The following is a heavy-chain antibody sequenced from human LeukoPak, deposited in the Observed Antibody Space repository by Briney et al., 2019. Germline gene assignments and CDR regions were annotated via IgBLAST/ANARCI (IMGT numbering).Heavy chain of an antibody. V-gene: IGHV4-34*01. D-gene: IGHD6-25*01. Sequence: NPSETLSLTCAVYGGSFSGFSWSWIRRPPGKGLEWIGEINHGGSTNYNPSLKSRVSISVDTSKNHFSLKLNSVTAADTAVYYCANAADYYGVDVWGQGTTVTVSS. CDR1: GGSFSGFS. CDR2: INHGGST. J-gene: IGHJ6*02. CDR3: ANAADYYGVDV.